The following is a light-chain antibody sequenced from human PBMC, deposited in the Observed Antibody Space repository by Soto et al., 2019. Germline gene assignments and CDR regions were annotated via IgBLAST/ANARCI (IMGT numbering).Light chain of an antibody. CDR2: EVS. CDR3: SSYAGSNTVV. V-gene: IGLV2-8*01. Sequence: QSALTQPPSASGSPGRSVIISCTGTSSDIGSYDCVSWYQQHPGKAPKLMIYEVSKRPSGVPDRFSGSKSGNTASLTVSGLQAEDEADYYCSSYAGSNTVVFGGGTKLTV. CDR1: SSDIGSYDC. J-gene: IGLJ2*01.